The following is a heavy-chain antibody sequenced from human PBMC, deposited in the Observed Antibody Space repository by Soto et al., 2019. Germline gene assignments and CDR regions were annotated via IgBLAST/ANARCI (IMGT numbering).Heavy chain of an antibody. J-gene: IGHJ4*02. CDR3: ARHAYGYNNYFFDF. D-gene: IGHD4-4*01. V-gene: IGHV5-51*01. CDR1: GYXFTSYR. Sequence: EXLKSCCKGSGYXFTSYRVGWVRHMPGKGLEWIGIIYPGYSDIRYSPSFQGQVTISADKSSSTAYLQWSRLKASETAMYYCARHAYGYNNYFFDFWGQGTLLTGSA. CDR2: IYPGYSDI.